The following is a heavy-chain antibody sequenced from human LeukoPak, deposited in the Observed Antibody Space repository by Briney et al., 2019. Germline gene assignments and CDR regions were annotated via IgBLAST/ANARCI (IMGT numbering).Heavy chain of an antibody. CDR1: GGSFSGYY. CDR3: ARGLPTGAFDI. Sequence: PSETLSLTCAVYGGSFSGYYWSWIRQPAGKGLEWIGRIYTSGSTNYNPSLKSRVTISVDTSKNQFSLKLSSVTAADTAVYYCARGLPTGAFDIWGQGTMVTVSS. V-gene: IGHV4-59*10. J-gene: IGHJ3*02. D-gene: IGHD4-11*01. CDR2: IYTSGST.